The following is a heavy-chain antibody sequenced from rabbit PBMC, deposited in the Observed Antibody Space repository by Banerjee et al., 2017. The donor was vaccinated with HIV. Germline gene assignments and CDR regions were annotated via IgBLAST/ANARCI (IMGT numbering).Heavy chain of an antibody. J-gene: IGHJ3*01. Sequence: QQQLEESGGGLVKPGGTLTLTCKASGIDFSSYYRMCWVRQAPGRGLELIACIYTTSGSTWYASWVNGRFTISKTSSTTVTLQMTSLTAADTAAYFCARDSYDEYGDWIPGLHLRGQGTLVTVS. V-gene: IGHV1S43*01. CDR2: IYTTSGST. CDR1: GIDFSSYYR. D-gene: IGHD2-1*01. CDR3: ARDSYDEYGDWIPGLHL.